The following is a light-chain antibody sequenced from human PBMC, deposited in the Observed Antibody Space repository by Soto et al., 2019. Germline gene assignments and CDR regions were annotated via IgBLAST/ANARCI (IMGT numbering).Light chain of an antibody. J-gene: IGLJ3*02. CDR3: LLYYSDVRV. Sequence: QAVVTQEPSLTVSPGGTVTLTCGSSTGSVTSGHYPYWFQQKPGRAPMTLIYDTSNKHSWTPARFSGSLLGGKAALTLSGAQPEDEADYYCLLYYSDVRVFGGGTKLTVL. V-gene: IGLV7-46*01. CDR1: TGSVTSGHY. CDR2: DTS.